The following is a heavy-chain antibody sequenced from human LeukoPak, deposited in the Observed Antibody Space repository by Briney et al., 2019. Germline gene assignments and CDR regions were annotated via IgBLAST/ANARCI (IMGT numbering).Heavy chain of an antibody. CDR3: NTDLDY. V-gene: IGHV3-15*01. Sequence: PGGSLRLSCAGYGFIFSDVWMSWVRQAPGKGLEWVARIKTKDEGGAIDYAASVQGRFTISRDDSEKMLYLQMDSLKIEDTAVYYCNTDLDYWGRGTLVTVPS. J-gene: IGHJ4*02. CDR1: GFIFSDVW. CDR2: IKTKDEGGAI.